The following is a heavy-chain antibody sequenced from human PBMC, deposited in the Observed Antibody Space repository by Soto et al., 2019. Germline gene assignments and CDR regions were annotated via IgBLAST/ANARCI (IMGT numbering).Heavy chain of an antibody. Sequence: QLQLQESGPGLVKPSKTLSLTCSVSGGSIDSYDFYWVWIRQPPGEGLEWIGSTYYRLSTFYNSSLRSRLTLSVDTSKNQFSLSLSSVTAADTAVYYCARHTHWAPLVDWGQGMLVTVSS. J-gene: IGHJ4*02. CDR3: ARHTHWAPLVD. CDR1: GGSIDSYDFY. CDR2: TYYRLST. V-gene: IGHV4-39*01. D-gene: IGHD3-16*01.